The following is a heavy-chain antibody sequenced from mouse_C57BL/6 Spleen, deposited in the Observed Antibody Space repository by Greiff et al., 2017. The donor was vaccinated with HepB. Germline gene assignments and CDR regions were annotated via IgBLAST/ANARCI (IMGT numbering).Heavy chain of an antibody. CDR1: GFTFSSYA. CDR3: ARDWTTVVAPYWYFDV. J-gene: IGHJ1*03. D-gene: IGHD1-1*01. CDR2: ISDGGSYT. Sequence: EVQGVESGGGLVKPGGSLKLSCAASGFTFSSYAMSWVRQTPEKRLEWVATISDGGSYTYYPDNVKGRFTISRDNAKNNLYLQMSHLKSEDTAMYYCARDWTTVVAPYWYFDVWGTGTTVTVSS. V-gene: IGHV5-4*01.